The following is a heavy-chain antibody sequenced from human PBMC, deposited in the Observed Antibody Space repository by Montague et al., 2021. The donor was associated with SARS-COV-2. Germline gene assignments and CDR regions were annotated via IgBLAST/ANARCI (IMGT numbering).Heavy chain of an antibody. D-gene: IGHD1-26*01. Sequence: CAISGDSVSSNSATWHWIKQSSSRGLEWLRRTYYRSRWSNDYAVSVRTRIIINPDTSTNQFSLQLSSVTPEDTAVYFCARERWAVGVSFDYWGQGTLVTVSS. CDR1: GDSVSSNSAT. CDR3: ARERWAVGVSFDY. V-gene: IGHV6-1*01. J-gene: IGHJ4*02. CDR2: TYYRSRWSN.